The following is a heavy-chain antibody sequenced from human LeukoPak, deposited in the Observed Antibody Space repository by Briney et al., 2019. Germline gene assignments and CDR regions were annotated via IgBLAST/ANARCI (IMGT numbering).Heavy chain of an antibody. J-gene: IGHJ4*02. V-gene: IGHV3-74*01. Sequence: GSLRLSCAASGFTFSSYWVHWVRQAPGKGLVWVSRINSDGSDTTYADSVKGRFTISRDNAKNTLYLQMNSLRAEDTAVYYCAKNGPGLDYFDYWGQGTLVTVSS. CDR1: GFTFSSYW. CDR3: AKNGPGLDYFDY. CDR2: INSDGSDT. D-gene: IGHD3-10*01.